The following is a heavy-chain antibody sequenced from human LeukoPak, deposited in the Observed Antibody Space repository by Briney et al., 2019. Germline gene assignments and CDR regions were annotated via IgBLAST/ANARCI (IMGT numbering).Heavy chain of an antibody. V-gene: IGHV3-66*01. CDR1: GFTVSSNF. CDR3: AGGYSSSWYRFDP. D-gene: IGHD6-13*01. CDR2: LYSGGRT. Sequence: GGSLRLSCAASGFTVSSNFMSWVRQAPGKGLEWVSVLYSGGRTEYADSVKGRFTISRDNSKNTLYLQMNSLRAEDMAVYYCAGGYSSSWYRFDPWGQGTLVTVSS. J-gene: IGHJ5*02.